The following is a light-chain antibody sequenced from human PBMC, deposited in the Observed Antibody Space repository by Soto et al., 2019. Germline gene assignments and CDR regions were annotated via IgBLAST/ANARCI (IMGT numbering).Light chain of an antibody. CDR2: GVT. CDR3: ASYGGRDDMI. CDR1: SSDVGSYNL. Sequence: QSALTQPASVSGSPGQSITISCTGTSSDVGSYNLVSWFQQHPGKAPKLIIYGVTDRISGVPYRFSGSKSGNTASLTVSGLQAEDEADYFCASYGGRDDMIFGGGTKLTVL. V-gene: IGLV2-23*02. J-gene: IGLJ2*01.